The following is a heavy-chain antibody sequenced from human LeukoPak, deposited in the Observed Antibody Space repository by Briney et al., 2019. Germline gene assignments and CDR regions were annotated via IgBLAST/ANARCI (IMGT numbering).Heavy chain of an antibody. Sequence: PGGSLRLSCAASGFTFSNYAMSWVRQAPGKGLEWVSGIRSSGHNTYYEDSAKGRFTISRDNSKNMLYLQMNSLRAEDTAVYYCAKYVCGGDCYDYFDCWGQGTLVTVSS. J-gene: IGHJ4*02. CDR2: IRSSGHNT. D-gene: IGHD2-21*02. CDR1: GFTFSNYA. CDR3: AKYVCGGDCYDYFDC. V-gene: IGHV3-23*01.